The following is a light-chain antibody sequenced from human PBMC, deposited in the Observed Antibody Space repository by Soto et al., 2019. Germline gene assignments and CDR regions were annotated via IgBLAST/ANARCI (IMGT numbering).Light chain of an antibody. J-gene: IGKJ1*01. CDR2: AAS. Sequence: EIVLTQSPGTLSLSPGERATLSCKASQSVSSNYLAWYQQKPGQAPRLLIYAASNRATDIPARFSGSGSGTDFTLTISSLEPEDFAVYYCQQRSNWPQITFGQGTKVDIK. CDR3: QQRSNWPQIT. V-gene: IGKV3-11*01. CDR1: QSVSSNY.